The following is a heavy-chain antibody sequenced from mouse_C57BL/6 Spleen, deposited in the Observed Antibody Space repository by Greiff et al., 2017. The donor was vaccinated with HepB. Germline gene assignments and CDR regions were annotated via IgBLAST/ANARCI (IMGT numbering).Heavy chain of an antibody. D-gene: IGHD4-1*01. J-gene: IGHJ3*01. CDR2: IWSGGST. CDR3: ARKAANWDEAWFAY. Sequence: VMLVESGPGLVQPSQSLSITCTVSGFSLTSYGVHGVRQSPGKGLEWLGVIWSGGSTDYNAAFISRLSISKDNSKSQVFFKMNSLQADDTAIYYCARKAANWDEAWFAYWGQGTLVTVSA. CDR1: GFSLTSYG. V-gene: IGHV2-2*01.